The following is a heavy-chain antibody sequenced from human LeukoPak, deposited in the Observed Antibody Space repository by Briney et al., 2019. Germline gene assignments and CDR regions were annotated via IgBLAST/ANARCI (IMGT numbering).Heavy chain of an antibody. CDR2: ISSDGSNT. CDR3: LRVPY. J-gene: IGHJ4*02. CDR1: GFTFGKHY. V-gene: IGHV3-74*01. Sequence: GGSLRLSCAVSGFTFGKHYMHWVRQAPGKGLVWVSRISSDGSNTNYADSVKGRFTISRDNAKNTLYLQMNSLRGEDTAVYYCLRVPYWGQGALVTVSS.